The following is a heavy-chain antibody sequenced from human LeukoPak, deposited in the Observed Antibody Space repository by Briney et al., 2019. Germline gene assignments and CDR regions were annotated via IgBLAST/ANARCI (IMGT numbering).Heavy chain of an antibody. CDR3: GRETDFGVVTN. Sequence: SQTLSLTCAISGDSVSSNGASWNWIRQSPSRGLEWLGRTYYRSQQWHSDYAPSVKGRITLNPDTSKNQFSLQLNSITPEDTAVYYCGRETDFGVVTNWGQGTLVTVSS. D-gene: IGHD3-3*01. J-gene: IGHJ4*02. V-gene: IGHV6-1*01. CDR2: TYYRSQQWHS. CDR1: GDSVSSNGAS.